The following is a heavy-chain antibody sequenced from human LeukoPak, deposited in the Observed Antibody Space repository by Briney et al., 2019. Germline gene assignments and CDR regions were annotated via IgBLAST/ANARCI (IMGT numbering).Heavy chain of an antibody. J-gene: IGHJ5*02. V-gene: IGHV3-53*01. D-gene: IGHD3-9*01. CDR3: ARAEDQGRYFDWLPGFDP. Sequence: GGSLRLSCAASGFTVSSNYMSWVRQAPGKGLEWVSVIYSGGSTYYADSVKGRFTISRDNSKNTLFLQMNSLRADNTAVYYCARAEDQGRYFDWLPGFDPWGQGTLVTVSS. CDR2: IYSGGST. CDR1: GFTVSSNY.